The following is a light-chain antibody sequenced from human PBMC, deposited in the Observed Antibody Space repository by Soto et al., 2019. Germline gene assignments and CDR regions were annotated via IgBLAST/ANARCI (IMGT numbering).Light chain of an antibody. CDR1: SSDVGDYDY. Sequence: QSALTQPASVSGSPGQSITISCTGTSSDVGDYDYVSWYQQHPAKAPKLMIYDVSNRPSGVSNRFSGSKSGNTASLTISGLQAEDEADYYCSSYTSSSTPSVFGTGTKLTVL. CDR3: SSYTSSSTPSV. J-gene: IGLJ1*01. CDR2: DVS. V-gene: IGLV2-14*03.